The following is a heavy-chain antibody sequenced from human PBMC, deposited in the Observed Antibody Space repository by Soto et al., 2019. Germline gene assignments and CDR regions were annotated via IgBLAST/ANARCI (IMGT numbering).Heavy chain of an antibody. D-gene: IGHD6-19*01. CDR1: GGTFSSYA. V-gene: IGHV1-69*13. Sequence: SVKVSCKASGGTFSSYAISWVRQAPGQGLEWMGGIIPIFGTANYAQKFQGRVTITADESTSTAYMELSSLRSEDTAVYYCAMARIAVAEAYYYYGMDVWGQGTTVTVSS. J-gene: IGHJ6*02. CDR2: IIPIFGTA. CDR3: AMARIAVAEAYYYYGMDV.